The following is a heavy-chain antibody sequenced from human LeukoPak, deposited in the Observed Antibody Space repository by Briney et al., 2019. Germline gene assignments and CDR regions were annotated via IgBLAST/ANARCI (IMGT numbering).Heavy chain of an antibody. CDR2: INPNSGGT. V-gene: IGHV1-2*02. J-gene: IGHJ4*02. Sequence: APVKVSCKASGYTFTGYYMHWVRQAPGQGLEWMGWINPNSGGTNYAQKFQGRVTMTRDTSISTAYMELSRLRSDDTAVYYCARYDSSGYPLDYWGQGTLVTVSS. D-gene: IGHD3-22*01. CDR1: GYTFTGYY. CDR3: ARYDSSGYPLDY.